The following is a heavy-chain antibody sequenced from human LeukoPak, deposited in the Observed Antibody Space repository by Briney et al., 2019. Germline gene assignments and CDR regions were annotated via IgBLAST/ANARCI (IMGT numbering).Heavy chain of an antibody. V-gene: IGHV4-39*01. CDR3: SRYLVVPAATMLFDY. CDR2: IYYSGST. Sequence: SETLSLTCTVSGGSISSSSYYWGWIRQPPGKGLEWIGSIYYSGSTYYNPSLKSRVTISVDTSKNQFSLKLSSVTAADTAVYYCSRYLVVPAATMLFDYWGQGTLVTVSS. D-gene: IGHD2-2*01. CDR1: GGSISSSSYY. J-gene: IGHJ4*02.